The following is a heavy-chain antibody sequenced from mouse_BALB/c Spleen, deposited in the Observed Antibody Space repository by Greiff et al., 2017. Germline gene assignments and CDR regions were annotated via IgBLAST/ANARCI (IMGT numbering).Heavy chain of an antibody. J-gene: IGHJ1*01. Sequence: VKLMESGPGLVAPSQSLSITCTVSGFSLTGYGVNWVRQPPGKGLEWLGMIWGDGSTDYNSALKSRLSISKDNSKSQVFLKMNSLQTDDTARYYCARDPLYYGSSYWYFDVWGAGTTVTVSS. D-gene: IGHD1-1*01. CDR3: ARDPLYYGSSYWYFDV. CDR2: IWGDGST. V-gene: IGHV2-6-7*01. CDR1: GFSLTGYG.